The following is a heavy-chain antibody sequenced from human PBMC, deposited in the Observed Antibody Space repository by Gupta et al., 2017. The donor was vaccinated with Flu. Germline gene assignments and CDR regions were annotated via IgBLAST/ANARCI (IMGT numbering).Heavy chain of an antibody. D-gene: IGHD3-22*01. J-gene: IGHJ4*02. V-gene: IGHV3-33*01. CDR1: GFSFSSYG. Sequence: QVQLVESGGGVVQPGGSLRLSCAAAGFSFSSYGMHWFRQAPGKGLDWVAGIWYDGSNKYYADSVKVRFTISRDSSKNKLYLQMNSLRAEDTAVYYCARENYFDSSGYYLSPGFDYWGQGTLVTVSS. CDR2: IWYDGSNK. CDR3: ARENYFDSSGYYLSPGFDY.